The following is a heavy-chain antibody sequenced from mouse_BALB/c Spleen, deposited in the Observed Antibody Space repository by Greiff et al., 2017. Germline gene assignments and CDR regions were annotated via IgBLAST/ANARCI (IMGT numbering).Heavy chain of an antibody. CDR2: ISSGGSYT. D-gene: IGHD2-4*01. J-gene: IGHJ4*01. CDR1: GFTFSSYA. V-gene: IGHV5-9-4*01. CDR3: ARDEGLRYAMDY. Sequence: DVKLVESGGGLVKPGGSLKLSCAASGFTFSSYAMSWVRQSPEKRLEWVAEISSGGSYTYYPDTVTGRFTISRDNAKNTLYLEMSSLRSEDTAMYYCARDEGLRYAMDYWGQGTSVTVSS.